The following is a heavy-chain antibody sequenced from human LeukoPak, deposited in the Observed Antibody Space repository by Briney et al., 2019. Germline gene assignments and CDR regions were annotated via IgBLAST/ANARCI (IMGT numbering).Heavy chain of an antibody. D-gene: IGHD2-15*01. V-gene: IGHV4-59*01. CDR2: IYYSGTT. J-gene: IGHJ3*02. CDR3: ARSPGGGFDI. Sequence: SETLSLTCTVSGGSITNFYGGWIRQSPGKGLELIGYIYYSGTTNYSPSLKSRVSISVDTSKKQFSLKLSSVTAADTAVYYCARSPGGGFDIWGQGTLVTVSS. CDR1: GGSITNFY.